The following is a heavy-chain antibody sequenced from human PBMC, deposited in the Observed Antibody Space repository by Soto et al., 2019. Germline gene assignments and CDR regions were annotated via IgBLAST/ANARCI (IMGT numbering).Heavy chain of an antibody. V-gene: IGHV4-34*01. CDR3: ATRITVFGLLIPPFDP. D-gene: IGHD3-3*01. CDR2: INHTGGT. J-gene: IGHJ5*02. CDR1: GGSVNGYY. Sequence: SSETLSLTCAVYGGSVNGYYWNWIRQPPGKGLEWIGGINHTGGTHYNPSLKSRVTMSVDTSKNQFSLRLSSVTAADTAIYYCATRITVFGLLIPPFDPWGQGTQVTVSS.